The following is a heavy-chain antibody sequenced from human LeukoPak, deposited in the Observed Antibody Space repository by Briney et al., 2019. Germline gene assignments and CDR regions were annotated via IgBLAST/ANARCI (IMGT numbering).Heavy chain of an antibody. J-gene: IGHJ3*02. Sequence: GGSLRLSCVASEFTFRSYSMNWVRQAPGKGLEWVSYISSTSGTIYYADSMKGRFTISRDNAKNSLYLQMNGLRAEDTAVYYCARELVVPAAISSYDAFDIWGQGTMVTVSS. V-gene: IGHV3-48*04. CDR3: ARELVVPAAISSYDAFDI. CDR2: ISSTSGTI. CDR1: EFTFRSYS. D-gene: IGHD2-2*01.